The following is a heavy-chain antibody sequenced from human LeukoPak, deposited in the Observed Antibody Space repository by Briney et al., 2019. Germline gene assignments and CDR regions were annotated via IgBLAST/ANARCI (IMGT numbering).Heavy chain of an antibody. V-gene: IGHV4-59*12. J-gene: IGHJ4*02. CDR1: GGSISSYY. CDR3: ARAFSYPYFDY. Sequence: PSETLSLTCTVFGGSISSYYWSWIRRPPGKGLEWIGYIFYSGNTNYNPSLKSRVTMSVDTSKNQFSLKLSSVFAADTALYYCARAFSYPYFDYWGQGTLVTVSS. CDR2: IFYSGNT.